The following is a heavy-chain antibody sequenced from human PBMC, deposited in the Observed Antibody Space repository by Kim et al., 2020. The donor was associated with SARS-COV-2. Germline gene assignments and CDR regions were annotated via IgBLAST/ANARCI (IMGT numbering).Heavy chain of an antibody. CDR1: GGSISSYY. J-gene: IGHJ4*02. V-gene: IGHV4-59*08. CDR2: IYYSGST. Sequence: SETLSLTCTVSGGSISSYYWSWIRQPPGKGLEWIGYIYYSGSTNYNPSLKRRVTISVDTSKNQFSLKLSSVTAADTAVYYCARSYYYASSGGYDYWGQGTLVTVSS. CDR3: ARSYYYASSGGYDY. D-gene: IGHD3-22*01.